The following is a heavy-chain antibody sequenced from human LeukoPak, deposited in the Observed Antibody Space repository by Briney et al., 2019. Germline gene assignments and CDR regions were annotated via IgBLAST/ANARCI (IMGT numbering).Heavy chain of an antibody. CDR3: ARARYDILTGYGITDV. Sequence: GGSLRLSCAASGFTFSSYDMHWVRQATGKGLEWVSAIGTAGDTYYPGSVKGRFTISRENAKNSLYLQMNSMRAGDTAVYYCARARYDILTGYGITDVWGQGTTVTVSS. D-gene: IGHD3-9*01. J-gene: IGHJ6*02. CDR1: GFTFSSYD. CDR2: IGTAGDT. V-gene: IGHV3-13*04.